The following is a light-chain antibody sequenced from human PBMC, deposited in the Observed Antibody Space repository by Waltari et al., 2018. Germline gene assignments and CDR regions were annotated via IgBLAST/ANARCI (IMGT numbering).Light chain of an antibody. CDR1: SSTIGAGYD. CDR3: QSFDNNLSDSRV. J-gene: IGLJ1*01. V-gene: IGLV1-40*01. Sequence: QSVLTQPPSVSGAPGQRVTISCTGSSSTIGAGYDVHWYQHVPGTAPKLLIPVNNNRPSGVPDRFSGSKSGTSASLAITGLQAEDEADYYCQSFDNNLSDSRVFGTGTKVTVL. CDR2: VNN.